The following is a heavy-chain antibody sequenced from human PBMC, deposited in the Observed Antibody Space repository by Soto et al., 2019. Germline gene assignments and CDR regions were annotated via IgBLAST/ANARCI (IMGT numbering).Heavy chain of an antibody. CDR2: IYWNDDK. D-gene: IGHD2-2*01. CDR3: AHHTITPATNWFDP. V-gene: IGHV2-5*01. CDR1: GFSLTTSGVG. J-gene: IGHJ5*02. Sequence: SGPTLANATQTLTLTCTFSGFSLTTSGVGVGWIRQPPGKALEWLALIYWNDDKRYSPSLRGRLTITKDTSKNQVVLAMTNMDPVDTATYYCAHHTITPATNWFDPWGLGTLVTVSS.